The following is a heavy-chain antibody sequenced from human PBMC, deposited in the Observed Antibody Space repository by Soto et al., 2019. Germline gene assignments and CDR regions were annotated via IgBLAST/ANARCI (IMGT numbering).Heavy chain of an antibody. Sequence: GASVKVSCKASGGTFSSYAISWVRQAPGQGLEWMGGIIPIFGTANYAQKFQGRVTITADESTSTAYMELSSLRSEDTAVYYCGRQGGLVDGNWFDPWGQGTLVTVSS. CDR2: IIPIFGTA. CDR1: GGTFSSYA. CDR3: GRQGGLVDGNWFDP. J-gene: IGHJ5*02. V-gene: IGHV1-69*13. D-gene: IGHD1-26*01.